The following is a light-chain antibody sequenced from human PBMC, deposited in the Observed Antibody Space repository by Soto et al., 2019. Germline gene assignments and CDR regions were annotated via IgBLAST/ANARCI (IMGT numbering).Light chain of an antibody. CDR3: SSYTTSYFYV. J-gene: IGLJ1*01. CDR1: GRDIGAYDY. Sequence: QSVLTQPAAVSGSPGQSITISCTGSGRDIGAYDYVSWYQQHPGKAPKLLIYGVKNRPSGVSYRFSASKSAFTASLTISGLQAEDEAHYYCSSYTTSYFYVFGPGPKLTVL. CDR2: GVK. V-gene: IGLV2-14*01.